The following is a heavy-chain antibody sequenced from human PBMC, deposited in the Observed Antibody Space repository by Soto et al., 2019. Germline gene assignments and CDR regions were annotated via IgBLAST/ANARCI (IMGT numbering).Heavy chain of an antibody. D-gene: IGHD6-19*01. J-gene: IGHJ3*02. Sequence: SETLSLTCTFSGGSISSYYWSLIRQPPGKGLEWIGYIYYSGSTNYNPSLKSRVTISVDTSKNQFSLKLSSVTAADTAVYYCARHGRRIAVAFDIWGQGTMVTVSS. CDR2: IYYSGST. CDR1: GGSISSYY. V-gene: IGHV4-59*08. CDR3: ARHGRRIAVAFDI.